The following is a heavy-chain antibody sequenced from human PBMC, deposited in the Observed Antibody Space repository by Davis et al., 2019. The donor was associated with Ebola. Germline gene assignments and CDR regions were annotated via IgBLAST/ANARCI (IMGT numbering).Heavy chain of an antibody. CDR3: AGPQDSSSSTFDYYYGMDV. D-gene: IGHD6-6*01. V-gene: IGHV1-69*13. CDR2: IIPIFGTA. CDR1: GGTFSSYA. J-gene: IGHJ6*02. Sequence: SVKVSCKASGGTFSSYAISWVRQAPGQGLEWMGGIIPIFGTANYAQKFQGRVTITADESTSTAYMELSSLRSEDTAVYYCAGPQDSSSSTFDYYYGMDVWGQGTTVTASS.